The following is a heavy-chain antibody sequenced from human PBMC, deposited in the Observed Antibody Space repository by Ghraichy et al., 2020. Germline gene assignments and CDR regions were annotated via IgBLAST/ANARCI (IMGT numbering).Heavy chain of an antibody. CDR2: IYSGGTT. V-gene: IGHV3-53*01. CDR1: GFTVSSNY. Sequence: SLRLSCAASGFTVSSNYVSWVRQAPGKGLEWVSVIYSGGTTYYADSVKGRFTISRDSSKNTLYLQMNSLRAEDTAVYYCSRGLYDTSGFYSNWFDSWGQGTLVTVSS. D-gene: IGHD3-22*01. J-gene: IGHJ5*01. CDR3: SRGLYDTSGFYSNWFDS.